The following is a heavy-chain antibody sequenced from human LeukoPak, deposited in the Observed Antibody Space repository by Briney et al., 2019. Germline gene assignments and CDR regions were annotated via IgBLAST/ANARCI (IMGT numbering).Heavy chain of an antibody. J-gene: IGHJ4*02. CDR2: IIPIFGTA. Sequence: SVKVSCKASGGTFSSYAISWVRQAPGQGLEWMGGIIPIFGTANYAQKFQGRVTITADESTSTAYMELSSLRSEDTAVYYCASGYYSDGSGYSPADYWGQGTLVTVSS. D-gene: IGHD3-22*01. CDR3: ASGYYSDGSGYSPADY. V-gene: IGHV1-69*13. CDR1: GGTFSSYA.